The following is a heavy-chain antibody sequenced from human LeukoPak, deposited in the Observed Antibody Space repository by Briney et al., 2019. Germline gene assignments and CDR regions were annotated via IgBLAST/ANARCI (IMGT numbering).Heavy chain of an antibody. J-gene: IGHJ6*02. CDR1: GYSFTTYW. CDR3: ARLGGIPSYYYGMDV. CDR2: IHPADSDT. V-gene: IGHV5-51*01. Sequence: GESLQISCTGSGYSFTTYWIGWVRQMPGKGLEWMGIIHPADSDTRYSPTFQGQVTISADKSINTAYLQWSSLKASDTAMYYCARLGGIPSYYYGMDVWGQGTTVTVSS.